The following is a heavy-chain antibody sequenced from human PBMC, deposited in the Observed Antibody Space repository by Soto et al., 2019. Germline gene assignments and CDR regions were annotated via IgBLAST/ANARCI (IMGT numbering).Heavy chain of an antibody. J-gene: IGHJ6*03. CDR1: GGSISSNY. CDR2: IYYSGST. V-gene: IGHV4-59*08. D-gene: IGHD2-15*01. CDR3: ARHQVAATGYYYYMDV. Sequence: SETLSLTCTVSGGSISSNYWSWIRQPPGKGLEWIGYIYYSGSTNYNPSLKSRVTISVDTSKNQFSLKLSSVTAADTAVYYCARHQVAATGYYYYMDVWGKGTTVTVSS.